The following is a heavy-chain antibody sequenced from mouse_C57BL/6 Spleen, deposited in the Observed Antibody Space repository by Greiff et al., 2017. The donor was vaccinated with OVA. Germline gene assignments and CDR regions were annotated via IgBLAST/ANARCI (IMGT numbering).Heavy chain of an antibody. CDR3: TGDYYGSSYGYYAMDD. V-gene: IGHV14-4*01. J-gene: IGHJ4*01. CDR1: GFNIKDDY. Sequence: EVQLQQSGAELVRPGASVKLSCTASGFNIKDDYMHWVKQRPEQGLEWIGWIDPENGDTEYASKFQGKATITADTSSNTAYLQLSSLTSEDTAVYYRTGDYYGSSYGYYAMDDWGQGTSVTVSS. D-gene: IGHD1-1*01. CDR2: IDPENGDT.